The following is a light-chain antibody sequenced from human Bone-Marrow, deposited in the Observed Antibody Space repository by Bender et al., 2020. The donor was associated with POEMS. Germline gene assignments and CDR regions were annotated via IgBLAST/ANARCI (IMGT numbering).Light chain of an antibody. Sequence: SYEVTQPPSVSVSPGQTASIACSGDKLGDKYVSWYQQRPGQSPTLVIYQDTKRPSGIPDRFSGSRSGTSASLAISGLQSEDEADYYCAVWDDSLNGWVFGGGTKLTVL. CDR1: KLGDKY. V-gene: IGLV3-1*01. J-gene: IGLJ3*02. CDR2: QDT. CDR3: AVWDDSLNGWV.